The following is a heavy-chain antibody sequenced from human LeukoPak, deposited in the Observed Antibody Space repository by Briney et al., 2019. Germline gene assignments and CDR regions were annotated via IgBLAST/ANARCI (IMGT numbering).Heavy chain of an antibody. D-gene: IGHD3-3*01. CDR2: ISGSGGST. CDR3: AKDSTASGSYYGMDI. J-gene: IGHJ6*02. CDR1: GFTFNSYA. V-gene: IGHV3-23*01. Sequence: GGSLRLSCAASGFTFNSYAMSWVRQAAGKGLEWVSSISGSGGSTYYTDSVKGRFTISRDNSKNTLYLQMNSLRAEDTAIYYCAKDSTASGSYYGMDIWGQGTTVTVSS.